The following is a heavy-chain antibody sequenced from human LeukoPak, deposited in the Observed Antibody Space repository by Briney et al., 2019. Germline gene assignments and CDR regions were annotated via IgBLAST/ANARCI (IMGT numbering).Heavy chain of an antibody. D-gene: IGHD3-10*01. J-gene: IGHJ4*02. CDR3: AREGLFGSGTY. Sequence: PSETLSLTCTVSGGSISSGSYYWSWIRQPAGKGLEWIGRIYTSGSTNYNPSLKSRVTISVDTSKNQFSLKLSSVTAADTAVYYCAREGLFGSGTYWGQGTLVTVSS. V-gene: IGHV4-61*02. CDR1: GGSISSGSYY. CDR2: IYTSGST.